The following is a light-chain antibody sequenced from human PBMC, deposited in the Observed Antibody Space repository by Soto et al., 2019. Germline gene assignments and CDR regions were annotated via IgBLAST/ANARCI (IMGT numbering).Light chain of an antibody. CDR1: QSISSW. CDR3: QQYNSYSGT. J-gene: IGKJ1*01. Sequence: IKMSQSPSSLSASVEDRVTITCRASQSISSWLAWYQQKPGKAPKLLIYDASSLESGVPSRFSGSGSGTEFTLTISSLQPDDFATYYCQQYNSYSGTFGQGTK. CDR2: DAS. V-gene: IGKV1-5*01.